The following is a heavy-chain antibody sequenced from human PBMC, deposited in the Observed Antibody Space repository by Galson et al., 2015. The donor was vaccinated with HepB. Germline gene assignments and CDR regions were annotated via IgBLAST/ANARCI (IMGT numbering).Heavy chain of an antibody. CDR3: TATLIAVAGKVVPDALDI. V-gene: IGHV5-51*03. CDR2: IYPGDSDT. CDR1: GYSFTSYW. Sequence: QSGAEVKKSGESLKISCKGSGYSFTSYWIGWVRQMPGKGLEWMGIIYPGDSDTRYSPSFQGQVTISADKSISTAYLQWSSLKASDTAMYYCTATLIAVAGKVVPDALDICGQGTMVTVSS. D-gene: IGHD6-19*01. J-gene: IGHJ3*02.